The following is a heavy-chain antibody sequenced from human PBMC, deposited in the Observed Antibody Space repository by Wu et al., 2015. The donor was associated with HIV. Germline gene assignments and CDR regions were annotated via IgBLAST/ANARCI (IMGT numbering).Heavy chain of an antibody. J-gene: IGHJ2*01. CDR2: ISGYNDNR. Sequence: QVQLVQSGAEVKKPGASVKVSCKASGYTFNRYGISWVRQAPGQGLEWMGWISGYNDNRNYAQKFQGRVTMTTDTSTSTAYLELRSLRFDDTAVYYCARDDYYDSSGLGLLWYIDLWGRGTLVTVSS. D-gene: IGHD3-22*01. V-gene: IGHV1-18*01. CDR1: GYTFNRYG. CDR3: ARDDYYDSSGLGLLWYIDL.